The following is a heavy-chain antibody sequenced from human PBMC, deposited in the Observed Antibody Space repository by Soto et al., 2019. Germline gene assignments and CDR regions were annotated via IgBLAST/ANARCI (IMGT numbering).Heavy chain of an antibody. J-gene: IGHJ4*02. CDR3: ARSPGWSSYGSGSYDDY. D-gene: IGHD3-10*01. Sequence: GGSLRLSCAASGFTFSNYCMHWVRQAPGKGLVWVSHINKNGSSSSHADFVKGRFTISRDNAKNSLYLQMNSLRAEDTAVYYCARSPGWSSYGSGSYDDYWGQGTLVTVSS. V-gene: IGHV3-74*01. CDR2: INKNGSSS. CDR1: GFTFSNYC.